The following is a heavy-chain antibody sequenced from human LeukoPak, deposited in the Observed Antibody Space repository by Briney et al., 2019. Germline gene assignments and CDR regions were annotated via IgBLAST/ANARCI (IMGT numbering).Heavy chain of an antibody. Sequence: GALRLSCAASGFTFSSYAMSWVRQPPGKGLEWVSAISGSGGSTYYADSVKGRFTISRDNSKNTLYLQMNSLRAEDTAVYYCAKPTTVTKGFDYWGQGTLVTVSS. J-gene: IGHJ4*02. V-gene: IGHV3-23*01. CDR2: ISGSGGST. D-gene: IGHD4-17*01. CDR3: AKPTTVTKGFDY. CDR1: GFTFSSYA.